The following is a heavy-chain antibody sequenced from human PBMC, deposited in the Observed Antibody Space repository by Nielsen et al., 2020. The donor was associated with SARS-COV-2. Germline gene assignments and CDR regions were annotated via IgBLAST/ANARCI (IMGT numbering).Heavy chain of an antibody. CDR3: ARGSDRTNHFDY. CDR2: VTGNGAAT. CDR1: GFTFNTYA. V-gene: IGHV3-23*01. J-gene: IGHJ4*02. Sequence: GESLKISCAASGFTFNTYAMSWVRQAPGKGLEWVSAVTGNGAATYYADSVKGRVSISRDNSKNTLYLQMSSLRAEDTAVYFCARGSDRTNHFDYWGQGTLVTVSS. D-gene: IGHD1-14*01.